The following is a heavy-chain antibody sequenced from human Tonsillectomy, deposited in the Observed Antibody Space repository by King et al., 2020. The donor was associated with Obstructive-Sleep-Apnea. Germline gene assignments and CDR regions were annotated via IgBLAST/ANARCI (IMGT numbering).Heavy chain of an antibody. D-gene: IGHD3-3*01. J-gene: IGHJ4*02. CDR3: ARAIWSGYSDRYYFDY. CDR2: IYYSGST. V-gene: IGHV4-30-4*07. Sequence: QLQESGPGLVKPSQTLSLTCAVSGGSISSDGYSWSWIRQPPGKGLEWIGYIYYSGSTFYNPSLKSRVTRSIDTAKNQFSLKLSSVTAADTAVYYCARAIWSGYSDRYYFDYWGQGTLVTVSS. CDR1: GGSISSDGYS.